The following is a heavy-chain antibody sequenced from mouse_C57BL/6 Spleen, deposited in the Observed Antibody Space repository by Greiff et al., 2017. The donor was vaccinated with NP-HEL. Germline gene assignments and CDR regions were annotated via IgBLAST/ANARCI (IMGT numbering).Heavy chain of an antibody. CDR1: GFTFSDYG. D-gene: IGHD1-1*01. CDR2: ISSGSSTI. CDR3: AREGYLLLDY. J-gene: IGHJ2*01. Sequence: EVKLMESGGGLVKPGGSLKLSCAASGFTFSDYGMHWVRQAPEKGLEWVAYISSGSSTIYYADTVKGRFTISRDNAKNTLFLQMTSLRSEDTAMYYCAREGYLLLDYWGQGTTLTVSS. V-gene: IGHV5-17*01.